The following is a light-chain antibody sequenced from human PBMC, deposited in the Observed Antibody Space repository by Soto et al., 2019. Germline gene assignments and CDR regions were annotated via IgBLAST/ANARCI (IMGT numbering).Light chain of an antibody. CDR2: DAS. CDR1: QSIGSF. CDR3: QQRGNWPPT. J-gene: IGKJ3*01. V-gene: IGKV3-11*01. Sequence: EIVLTQSPATLSLSPGERATLSCRASQSIGSFLAWYQQKPGQPPRLLIYDASNRATGLPGRFSGSGSGTAFTLTISSLEPEDFAFYYCQQRGNWPPTFGPGTKVNIK.